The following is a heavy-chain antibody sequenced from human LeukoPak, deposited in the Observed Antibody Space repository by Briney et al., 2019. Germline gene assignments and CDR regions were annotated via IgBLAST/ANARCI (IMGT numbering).Heavy chain of an antibody. CDR2: INHSGST. Sequence: PSETLSLTCAVYGGSFSGHYWSWIRQPPGKGLEWIGEINHSGSTNYNPSLKSRVTISVDTSKNQFSLKLSSVTAADTAVYYCASLTDPGYCSSTSCKTSVDYYYMDVWGKGTTVTVSS. D-gene: IGHD2-2*01. J-gene: IGHJ6*03. CDR3: ASLTDPGYCSSTSCKTSVDYYYMDV. CDR1: GGSFSGHY. V-gene: IGHV4-34*01.